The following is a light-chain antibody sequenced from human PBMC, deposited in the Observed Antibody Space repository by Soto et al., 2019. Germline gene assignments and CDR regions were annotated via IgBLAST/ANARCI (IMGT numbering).Light chain of an antibody. Sequence: DIQMTQSPSSLSASVGDRVTITCRASQSISIYLNWYQQKPGKAPKLLIYTASSLQSGVPSRFSGSGSGTDFTLTISSLQPEDFAIYYCQQSYSTPFTFGQGTKLEI. V-gene: IGKV1-39*01. J-gene: IGKJ2*01. CDR3: QQSYSTPFT. CDR1: QSISIY. CDR2: TAS.